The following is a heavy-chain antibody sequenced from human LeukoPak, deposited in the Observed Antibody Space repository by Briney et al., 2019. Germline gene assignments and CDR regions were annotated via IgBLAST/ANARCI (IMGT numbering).Heavy chain of an antibody. D-gene: IGHD6-19*01. CDR3: ARDGAYSSGWYGY. J-gene: IGHJ4*02. Sequence: KPSETLSLTCTVSGGSISSSSYYWGWIRQPPGKGLEWIGSIYYSGSTYYNPSLKSRVTISVDTSKNQFSLKLSSVTAADTAVYYCARDGAYSSGWYGYWGQGTLVTVSS. CDR1: GGSISSSSYY. CDR2: IYYSGST. V-gene: IGHV4-39*07.